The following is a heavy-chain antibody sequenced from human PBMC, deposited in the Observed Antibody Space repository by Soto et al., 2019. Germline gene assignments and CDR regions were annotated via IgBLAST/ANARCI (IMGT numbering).Heavy chain of an antibody. V-gene: IGHV1-18*01. CDR2: ISAYNGNT. CDR3: ARAYCSGGSCHFDY. CDR1: GYTFTSYG. D-gene: IGHD2-15*01. Sequence: GASVKVSCKASGYTFTSYGISWVRQAPGQGLEWMGWISAYNGNTNYAQKLQGRDTMTTDTSTSTTYMELRSLRYDDTALYYCARAYCSGGSCHFDYWGQGTQVTVSS. J-gene: IGHJ4*02.